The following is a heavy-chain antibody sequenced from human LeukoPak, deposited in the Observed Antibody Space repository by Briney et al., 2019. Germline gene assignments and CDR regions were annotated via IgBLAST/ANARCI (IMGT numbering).Heavy chain of an antibody. V-gene: IGHV3-48*02. Sequence: AGGSLRLSCAASGFTLSSHTMNWVRQAPGKGLEWVSCISSGGSTIYYADSVKGRFTISRGTAKNSLFLQMNSLRDGDTAVYYCARSKPSLPFDFWGQGTLVTVSS. J-gene: IGHJ4*02. CDR1: GFTLSSHT. CDR3: ARSKPSLPFDF. CDR2: ISSGGSTI. D-gene: IGHD1-14*01.